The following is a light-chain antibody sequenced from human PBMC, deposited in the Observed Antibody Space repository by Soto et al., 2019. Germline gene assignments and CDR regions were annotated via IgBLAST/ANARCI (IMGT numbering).Light chain of an antibody. CDR3: QQRRFWPLT. V-gene: IGKV3-11*01. Sequence: EVVLTQSPATLSLSPGETATLSCRASQNVTYYLAWYQQKPGQAPRLLIYDASNRVTGIPARFSASGSGTDFTLTISSLEPEDVAVYYCQQRRFWPLTFGGGTNVEVK. J-gene: IGKJ4*01. CDR1: QNVTYY. CDR2: DAS.